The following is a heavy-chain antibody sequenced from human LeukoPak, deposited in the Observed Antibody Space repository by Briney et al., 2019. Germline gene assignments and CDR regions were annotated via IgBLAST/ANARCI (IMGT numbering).Heavy chain of an antibody. J-gene: IGHJ4*02. CDR2: IYYSGST. V-gene: IGHV4-59*01. Sequence: PSETLSLTCTVSGGSISNYYWSWIRQPPGKGLGWIGYIYYSGSTNYNPSLKSRVTISVDTSNNQFSLKLSSVTAADTAVYYCARSGSKVMTAINFWGQGTLVTVSS. CDR1: GGSISNYY. CDR3: ARSGSKVMTAINF. D-gene: IGHD2-21*02.